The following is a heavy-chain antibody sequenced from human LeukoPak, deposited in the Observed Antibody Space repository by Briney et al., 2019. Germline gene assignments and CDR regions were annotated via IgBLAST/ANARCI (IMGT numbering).Heavy chain of an antibody. CDR3: ARGGTFGYGF. J-gene: IGHJ4*02. CDR2: IYYSGST. V-gene: IGHV4-39*07. D-gene: IGHD5-18*01. CDR1: GGSISGSSYY. Sequence: SETLSLTCTVSGGSISGSSYYWGWIRQPPGKGLEWIGSIYYSGSTYYNPSLKSRVTISVDTSKNQFSLKLSSVTAADTAVYYCARGGTFGYGFWGQGTLVTVSS.